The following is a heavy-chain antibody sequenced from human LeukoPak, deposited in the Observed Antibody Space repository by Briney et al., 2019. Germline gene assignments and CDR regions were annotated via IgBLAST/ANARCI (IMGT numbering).Heavy chain of an antibody. CDR3: ARRPVVPAVHYYYYGMDV. V-gene: IGHV4-39*01. CDR1: GGSISSSSYY. D-gene: IGHD2-2*01. CDR2: IYYSGST. J-gene: IGHJ6*02. Sequence: SETLSLTRTVSGGSISSSSYYWGWIRQPPGKGLEWIGSIYYSGSTYYNPSLKSRVTISVDTSKNQFSLKLSSVTAADTAVYYCARRPVVPAVHYYYYGMDVWGQGTTVTVSS.